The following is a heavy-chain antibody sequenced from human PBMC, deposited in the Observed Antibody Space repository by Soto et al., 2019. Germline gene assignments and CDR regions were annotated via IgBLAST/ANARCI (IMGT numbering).Heavy chain of an antibody. V-gene: IGHV4-30-4*01. J-gene: IGHJ6*02. CDR3: ARAGSGSYYTYYYYYGMDV. D-gene: IGHD3-10*01. Sequence: PWETLSLTCTVSGGSISSGDYYWSWIRQPPGKGLEWIGYIYYSGSTYYNPSLKSRVTISVDTSKNQFSLKLSSVTAADTAVYYCARAGSGSYYTYYYYYGMDVWGQGTTVTVSS. CDR1: GGSISSGDYY. CDR2: IYYSGST.